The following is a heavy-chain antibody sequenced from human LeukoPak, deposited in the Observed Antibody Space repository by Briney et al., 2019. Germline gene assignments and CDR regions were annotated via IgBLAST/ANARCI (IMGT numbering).Heavy chain of an antibody. J-gene: IGHJ6*02. CDR3: ARDHYDTTVNYYYYGMDV. CDR2: INPNSGGT. V-gene: IGHV1-2*03. D-gene: IGHD4-4*01. Sequence: LEASVKVSCKASGYTFTGYYMHWVRQAPGQGLEWMGWINPNSGGTNYAQKFQGRVTTTRDTSISTAYMELSRLRSDDTAVYYCARDHYDTTVNYYYYGMDVWGRGTTVTVSS. CDR1: GYTFTGYY.